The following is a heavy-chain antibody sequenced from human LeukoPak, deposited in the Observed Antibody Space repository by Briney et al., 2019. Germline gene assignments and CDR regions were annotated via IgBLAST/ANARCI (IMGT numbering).Heavy chain of an antibody. CDR2: ISRGGIS. Sequence: PGGSLRLSCAASGFTFSVYDMYWIRQSPGKGLECVSVISRGGISYYADSVKGRFTISRDNSKNTLYLQMNSLRAEDTAVYYCAKPLPGTHYYFDYWGQGTLVTVSS. V-gene: IGHV3-23*01. J-gene: IGHJ4*02. CDR3: AKPLPGTHYYFDY. D-gene: IGHD2-15*01. CDR1: GFTFSVYD.